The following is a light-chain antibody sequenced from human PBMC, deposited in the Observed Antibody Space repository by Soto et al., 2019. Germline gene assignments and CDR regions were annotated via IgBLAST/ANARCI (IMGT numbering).Light chain of an antibody. CDR3: QQYHDWKT. V-gene: IGKV3-15*01. CDR1: ESIRTN. J-gene: IGKJ1*01. CDR2: DAS. Sequence: EIVMTQSPDILSVSPGERATLSCRASESIRTNLAWYQQRPGQAPRVLIYDASTRATGIPARFSGSGSGTEFTLIISSLQSEDFAVYYCQQYHDWKTFGQGTKVDVK.